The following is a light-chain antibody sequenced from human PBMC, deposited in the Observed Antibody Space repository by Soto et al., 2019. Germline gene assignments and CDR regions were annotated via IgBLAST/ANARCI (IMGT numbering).Light chain of an antibody. V-gene: IGKV3-20*01. CDR2: GAS. Sequence: EIVLTQSPGTLSLSPGERATPSCRASQSVSGSYLAWYQQKPGQAPRLLIYGASSRATGIPDRFSGTGSGTDFTLNISRLEPEDFAVYYCQQYGSSRRTFGQGTKVEIK. CDR3: QQYGSSRRT. J-gene: IGKJ1*01. CDR1: QSVSGSY.